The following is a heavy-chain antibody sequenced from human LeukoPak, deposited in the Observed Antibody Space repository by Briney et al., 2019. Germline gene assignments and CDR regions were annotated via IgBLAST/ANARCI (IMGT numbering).Heavy chain of an antibody. D-gene: IGHD6-19*01. Sequence: SVKVSCKASGGTFSNYAISWVRQAPGQGLEWMGGIIPIFGTANYAQKFRGRVTITADKSTSTAYMELSSLRSEDTAVYYCARLAVAGYYYYMDVWGKGTTVTVSS. CDR3: ARLAVAGYYYYMDV. CDR2: IIPIFGTA. J-gene: IGHJ6*03. V-gene: IGHV1-69*06. CDR1: GGTFSNYA.